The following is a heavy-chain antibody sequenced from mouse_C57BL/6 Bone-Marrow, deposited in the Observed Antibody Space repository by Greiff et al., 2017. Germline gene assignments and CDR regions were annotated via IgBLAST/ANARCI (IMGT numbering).Heavy chain of an antibody. CDR1: GFTFSSDA. CDR3: ARDYDYVYYAMDY. Sequence: EVQRVESGGGLVKPGGSLKLSCAASGFTFSSDAMSWVRQTPEKRLEWVATISDGGSYTYYPDNVKGRFTISRDNAKNNLYLQMSHLKSEDTAMYYCARDYDYVYYAMDYWGQGTSVTVSS. CDR2: ISDGGSYT. V-gene: IGHV5-4*01. J-gene: IGHJ4*01. D-gene: IGHD2-4*01.